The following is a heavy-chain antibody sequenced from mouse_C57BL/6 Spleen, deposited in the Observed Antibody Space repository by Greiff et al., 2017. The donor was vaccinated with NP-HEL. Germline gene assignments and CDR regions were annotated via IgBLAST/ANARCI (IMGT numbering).Heavy chain of an antibody. Sequence: QVQLQQPGAELVRPGSSVKLSCKASGYTFTSYWMDWVKQRPGQGLEWIGNIYPSDSETHYNQKFKDKATLTVDKSSSTAYMQLSSLTSEDSAVCYCARGTGTSWFAYWGQGTLVTVSA. CDR3: ARGTGTSWFAY. D-gene: IGHD4-1*01. J-gene: IGHJ3*01. CDR1: GYTFTSYW. V-gene: IGHV1-61*01. CDR2: IYPSDSET.